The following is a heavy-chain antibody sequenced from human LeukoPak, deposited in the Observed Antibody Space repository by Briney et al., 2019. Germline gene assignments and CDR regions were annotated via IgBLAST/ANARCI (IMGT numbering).Heavy chain of an antibody. J-gene: IGHJ4*02. D-gene: IGHD1-26*01. V-gene: IGHV4-59*11. Sequence: KPSETLSLTCTVSGGSISSHYWSWIRQPPGKGLEWIGYIYYSGSTNYNPSLKSRVTISVDTSKNQFSLKLSSVTAADTAVYYCAREGISGSYGYWGQGTLVTVSS. CDR2: IYYSGST. CDR1: GGSISSHY. CDR3: AREGISGSYGY.